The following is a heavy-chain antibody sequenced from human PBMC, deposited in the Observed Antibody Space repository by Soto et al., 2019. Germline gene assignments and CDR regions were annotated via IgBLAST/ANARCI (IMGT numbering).Heavy chain of an antibody. J-gene: IGHJ6*02. V-gene: IGHV4-34*01. Sequence: KTSETLSLTCAVYGGSFSGYYWSWIRQPPGKGLEWIGEINHSGSTNYNPSLKSRVTISVDTSKNQFSLKLSSVTAADTAVYYCASYYMPRYYGMDVWGQGTTVTVSS. CDR3: ASYYMPRYYGMDV. D-gene: IGHD1-26*01. CDR1: GGSFSGYY. CDR2: INHSGST.